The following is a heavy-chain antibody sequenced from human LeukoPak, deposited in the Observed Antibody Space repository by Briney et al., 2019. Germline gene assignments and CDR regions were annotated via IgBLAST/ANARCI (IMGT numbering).Heavy chain of an antibody. CDR1: GGSISSGSYY. CDR3: ARDRKCSGGSCYSWFDP. CDR2: IYTSGST. V-gene: IGHV4-61*02. J-gene: IGHJ5*02. D-gene: IGHD2-15*01. Sequence: PSETLSLTCTVSGGSISSGSYYWSWIRQPAGKGLEWIGRIYTSGSTNYNPSLKSRVTISVDTSKNQFSLKLSSVTAADTAVYYCARDRKCSGGSCYSWFDPWGPGTLVTVSS.